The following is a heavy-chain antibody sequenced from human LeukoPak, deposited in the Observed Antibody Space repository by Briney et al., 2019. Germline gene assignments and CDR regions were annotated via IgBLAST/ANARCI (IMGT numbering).Heavy chain of an antibody. CDR2: IFSSGST. CDR3: ARDVRQQLLEGGFDN. Sequence: SETLSLTCTVSGGSISSYYWSWIRQPAGKGLEWIGRIFSSGSTSYNPSLKSRVTMSVDTSKNQFSLKVTSVTAADTAVYYCARDVRQQLLEGGFDNLGQGTLVTVSS. D-gene: IGHD6-13*01. V-gene: IGHV4-4*07. CDR1: GGSISSYY. J-gene: IGHJ4*02.